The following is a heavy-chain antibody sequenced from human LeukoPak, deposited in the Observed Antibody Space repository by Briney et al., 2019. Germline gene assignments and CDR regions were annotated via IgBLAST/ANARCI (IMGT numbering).Heavy chain of an antibody. CDR1: GFTFDDFC. CDR3: ARVTHGGFDFDY. Sequence: GGSLRLSCAVSGFTFDDFCISWIRQAPGKGLEWIAYISTSGGTMNFVDSVKGRFTISRDNAENSLSLQMNRLRVEDTALYCCARVTHGGFDFDYRGQGTQVTVSS. D-gene: IGHD4-23*01. V-gene: IGHV3-11*04. CDR2: ISTSGGTM. J-gene: IGHJ4*02.